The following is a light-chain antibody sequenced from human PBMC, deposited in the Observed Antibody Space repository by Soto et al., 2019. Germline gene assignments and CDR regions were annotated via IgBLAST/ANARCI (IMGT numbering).Light chain of an antibody. V-gene: IGKV3-15*01. Sequence: EIVMTQSPATLSLSPGERATLSCRASRSISSNLAWYQQKLGQAPRLLIYAAYTRATGIQARFSGSGSGTEFTLTIRSLQSEDFAVYYCKQYNNWPRTFGQGTKVDIK. CDR2: AAY. CDR1: RSISSN. CDR3: KQYNNWPRT. J-gene: IGKJ1*01.